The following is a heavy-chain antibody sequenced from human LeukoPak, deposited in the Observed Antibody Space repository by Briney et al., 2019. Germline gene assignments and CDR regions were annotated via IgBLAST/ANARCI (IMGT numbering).Heavy chain of an antibody. CDR1: GYTFTSYG. CDR3: ARLSGDPQFFGVVTFFDY. J-gene: IGHJ4*02. D-gene: IGHD3-3*01. Sequence: ASVKVSCKASGYTFTSYGISWVRQAPGQGLELMGWISAYNGNTDYAQKLQGRVTMTTDTYTSTAYMELRSLRSDDTALYYCARLSGDPQFFGVVTFFDYWGQGTLVTVSS. CDR2: ISAYNGNT. V-gene: IGHV1-18*01.